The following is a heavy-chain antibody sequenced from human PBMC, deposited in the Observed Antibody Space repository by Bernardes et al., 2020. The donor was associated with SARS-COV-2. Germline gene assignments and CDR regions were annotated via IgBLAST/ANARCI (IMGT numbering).Heavy chain of an antibody. J-gene: IGHJ6*02. CDR3: ARDRVYSCGYYYYYGMDV. CDR1: GYTFTSYG. D-gene: IGHD5-18*01. Sequence: ASVKVSCKASGYTFTSYGISWVRQAPGQGLEWMGWISAYNGNTNYAQKLQGRVTMTTDTSTSTAYMELRSLRSDDTAVYYCARDRVYSCGYYYYYGMDVWGQGTTVTVSS. CDR2: ISAYNGNT. V-gene: IGHV1-18*01.